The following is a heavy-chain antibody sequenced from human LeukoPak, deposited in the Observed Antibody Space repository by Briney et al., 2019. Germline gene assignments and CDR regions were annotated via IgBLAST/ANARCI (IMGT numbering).Heavy chain of an antibody. CDR3: ARRACGSTSCVFDY. CDR2: IYHSGST. D-gene: IGHD2-2*01. V-gene: IGHV4-38-2*01. J-gene: IGHJ4*02. Sequence: SETLSLTCAVSGYSISSGYYWGWIRQPPGKGLEWIGSIYHSGSTYYNPSLKSRVTISVDTSTNQFSLKLSSVTAADTAVYYCARRACGSTSCVFDYWGQGTLVTVSS. CDR1: GYSISSGYY.